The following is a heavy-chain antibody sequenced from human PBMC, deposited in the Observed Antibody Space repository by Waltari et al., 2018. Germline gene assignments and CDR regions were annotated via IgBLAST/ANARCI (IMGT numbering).Heavy chain of an antibody. CDR1: GFTFSSYG. CDR2: VWDDESQK. D-gene: IGHD1-20*01. Sequence: QVQLVESGGGVVQPGRSLSLSCAASGFTFSSYGMQWVRQAPGKGLEWVAVVWDDESQKYYADSLKGRFTISRDNSKNTLYLQMNSLRAEDTAVYYCARENNVGSSPADVWGQGTTVTVSS. V-gene: IGHV3-33*01. CDR3: ARENNVGSSPADV. J-gene: IGHJ6*02.